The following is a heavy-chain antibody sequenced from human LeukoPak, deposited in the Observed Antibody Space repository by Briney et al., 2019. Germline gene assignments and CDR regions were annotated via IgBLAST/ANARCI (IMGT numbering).Heavy chain of an antibody. CDR1: GGTLSSYA. V-gene: IGHV1-69*05. CDR2: IIPIFGTA. Sequence: ATVNVSCKASGGTLSSYAISWVRQAPGQELECMRGIIPIFGTANYAQKFQGRVTITTDESTSTAYMELSSLRSEDTAVYYCAVNARERYYYYYYMDVWGKGTTVTVSS. J-gene: IGHJ6*03. D-gene: IGHD3-10*02. CDR3: AVNARERYYYYYYMDV.